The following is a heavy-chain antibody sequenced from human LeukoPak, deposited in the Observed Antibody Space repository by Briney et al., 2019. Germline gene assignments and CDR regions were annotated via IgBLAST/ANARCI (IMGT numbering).Heavy chain of an antibody. Sequence: SQTLSLTCTVSGGSVSSTSYYWGWIRQPPGKGLEWIRSIYYSGSTYYNPSLKSRVTISVDTSKNQFSLKLSSVTAADTAVYYCASVIAAVDAFDIWGQGTMVTVSS. J-gene: IGHJ3*02. CDR1: GGSVSSTSYY. CDR3: ASVIAAVDAFDI. V-gene: IGHV4-39*07. D-gene: IGHD6-13*01. CDR2: IYYSGST.